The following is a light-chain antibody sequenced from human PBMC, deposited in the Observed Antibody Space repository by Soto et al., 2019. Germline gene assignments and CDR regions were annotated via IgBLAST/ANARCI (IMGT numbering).Light chain of an antibody. V-gene: IGLV2-14*01. CDR1: SSDVGGYNY. Sequence: QSALTQPASVSGSPGQSITISCTGTSSDVGGYNYVSWYQQHPGKAPKLMIYEVTNRPSGVSNRFSGSKSGNTASLTISGLQAEDESYYYSTSYERTSALVLGGCTKLTVL. CDR3: TSYERTSALV. CDR2: EVT. J-gene: IGLJ2*01.